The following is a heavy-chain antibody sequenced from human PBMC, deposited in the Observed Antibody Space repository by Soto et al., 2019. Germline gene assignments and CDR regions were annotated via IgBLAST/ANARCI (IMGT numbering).Heavy chain of an antibody. CDR1: GFTFSSYA. V-gene: IGHV3-23*01. Sequence: EVQLLESGGGLVQPGGSLRLSCAASGFTFSSYAMSWVRQAPGKGLEWVSAISGSGGSTYYADSVKGRFTISRDNSKNTLYLQMYSLRAEDTAVYYCAKDRDGSGFFDIWGQGTMVTVSS. J-gene: IGHJ3*02. D-gene: IGHD3-10*01. CDR3: AKDRDGSGFFDI. CDR2: ISGSGGST.